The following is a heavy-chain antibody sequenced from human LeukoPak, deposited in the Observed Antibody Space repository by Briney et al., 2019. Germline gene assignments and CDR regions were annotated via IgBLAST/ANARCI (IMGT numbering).Heavy chain of an antibody. V-gene: IGHV4-59*08. D-gene: IGHD2-21*02. J-gene: IGHJ1*01. CDR2: IYYSGST. Sequence: PSETLSLTCTVSGGFISSYYWSWIRQPPGKGLEWIGYIYYSGSTNYNPSLKSRVTISVDTSKNQFSLKLSSVTAADTAVYYCASIVVVTAILHWGQGTLVTVSS. CDR1: GGFISSYY. CDR3: ASIVVVTAILH.